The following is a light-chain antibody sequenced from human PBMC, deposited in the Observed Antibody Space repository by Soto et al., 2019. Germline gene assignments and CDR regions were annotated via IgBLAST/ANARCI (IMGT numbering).Light chain of an antibody. CDR3: QKYSSVPV. CDR2: AAS. CDR1: QGIRNF. V-gene: IGKV1-27*01. J-gene: IGKJ3*01. Sequence: DIPMTQSTTSLSASVGDRVTITCRASQGIRNFVAWYQQKPGKAPKLLIYAASTLQSGVPSRFSGSGSGTDFTLTINSLQPEDVATYSCQKYSSVPVFGPGTKVEIK.